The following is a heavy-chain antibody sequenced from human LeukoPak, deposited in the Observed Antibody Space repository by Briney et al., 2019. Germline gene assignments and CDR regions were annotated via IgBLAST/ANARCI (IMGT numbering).Heavy chain of an antibody. CDR1: GFTFSSYS. D-gene: IGHD3-9*01. V-gene: IGHV3-48*04. J-gene: IGHJ1*01. Sequence: GESLRLSCAASGFTFSSYSMTWVRQAPGKGLEWVSYISSSSSTIYYADSVKGRFTISRDNAKNSLYLQMNSLRAEDTAVYYCARDILTGSQSRFQHWGQGTLVTVSS. CDR2: ISSSSSTI. CDR3: ARDILTGSQSRFQH.